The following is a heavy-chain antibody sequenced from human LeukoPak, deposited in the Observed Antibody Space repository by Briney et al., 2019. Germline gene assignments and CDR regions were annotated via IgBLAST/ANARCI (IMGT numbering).Heavy chain of an antibody. CDR1: GFTFSSYS. D-gene: IGHD1-1*01. CDR3: ARDLRLQLERQDSDY. V-gene: IGHV3-21*01. J-gene: IGHJ4*02. CDR2: ISSSSSYI. Sequence: GGSLRLSCAASGFTFSSYSMNWVRQAPGKGLEWVSSISSSSSYIYYADSVKGRFTISRDNAKNSLYLQMNSLRAEDTAVYYCARDLRLQLERQDSDYWGQGTLVTVSS.